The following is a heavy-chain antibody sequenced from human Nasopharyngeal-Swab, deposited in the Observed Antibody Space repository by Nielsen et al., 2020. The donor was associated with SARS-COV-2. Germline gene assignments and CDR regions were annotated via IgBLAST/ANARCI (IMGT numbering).Heavy chain of an antibody. D-gene: IGHD5-18*01. V-gene: IGHV3-23*01. CDR2: ISGSGEST. CDR3: ARAETGYSYGYPFDY. J-gene: IGHJ4*02. CDR1: GFTFSTYD. Sequence: GESLKISCAASGFTFSTYDMSWVRQAPGKGLEWVSGISGSGESTHYADSVKGRFTISRDNSKNTLYLQMNSLRAEDTAVYYCARAETGYSYGYPFDYWGQGTLVTVSS.